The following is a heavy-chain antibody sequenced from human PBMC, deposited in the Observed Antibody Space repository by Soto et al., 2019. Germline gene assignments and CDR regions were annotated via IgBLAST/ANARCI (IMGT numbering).Heavy chain of an antibody. V-gene: IGHV1-69*13. D-gene: IGHD3-3*01. CDR1: GGTFSSYA. CDR3: ARDLKFLEWLLLSQDPNYYYYGMDV. CDR2: IIPIFGTA. J-gene: IGHJ6*02. Sequence: SVKVSCKASGGTFSSYAISWVRQAPGQGLEWMGGIIPIFGTANYAQKFQGRVTITADESTSTAYMELSSLRSEDTAVYYCARDLKFLEWLLLSQDPNYYYYGMDVWGQGTTVTVSS.